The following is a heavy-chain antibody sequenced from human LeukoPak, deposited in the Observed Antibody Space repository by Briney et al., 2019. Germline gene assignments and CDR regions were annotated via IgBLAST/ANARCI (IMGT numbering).Heavy chain of an antibody. Sequence: TGGSLRLSCAGSGFTFSTYWMHWVRQVPGKWLLWVSRINTDGSSTTYAGSVKGRSTVSRDNAKNTLYLQMNSLRAEDTAVYYCARDTGDGSTAMDYWGQGTLVTVSS. J-gene: IGHJ4*02. D-gene: IGHD5-24*01. CDR2: INTDGSST. CDR1: GFTFSTYW. V-gene: IGHV3-74*01. CDR3: ARDTGDGSTAMDY.